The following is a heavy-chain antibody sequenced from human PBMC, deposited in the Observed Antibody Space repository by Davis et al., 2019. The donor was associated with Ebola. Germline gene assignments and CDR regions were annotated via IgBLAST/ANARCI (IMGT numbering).Heavy chain of an antibody. CDR3: AKDQAAAGGFDY. CDR1: GLTFSSYG. Sequence: GESLKISCAASGLTFSSYGMHWVRQSPGKGLEWVAFIRYDGNSKYYSDSVKGRFTVSRDNSKNTLYLQMNSLRAEDTAVYYCAKDQAAAGGFDYWGQGTLVTISS. V-gene: IGHV3-30*02. D-gene: IGHD6-13*01. J-gene: IGHJ4*02. CDR2: IRYDGNSK.